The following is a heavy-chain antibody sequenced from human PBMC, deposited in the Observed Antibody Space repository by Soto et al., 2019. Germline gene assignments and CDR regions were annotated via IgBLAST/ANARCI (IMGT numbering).Heavy chain of an antibody. V-gene: IGHV1-2*02. CDR3: IMAGYCSGGSCPDLR. Sequence: GASVKVSCKASGYTFTGYYIHWVRQAPGQGLEWMGWINPNSGGTNYAQKFQGRVTMTRDTSISTAYMELSRLRSDDTAVYYCIMAGYCSGGSCPDLRWGPGIMVTV. CDR2: INPNSGGT. J-gene: IGHJ4*02. D-gene: IGHD2-15*01. CDR1: GYTFTGYY.